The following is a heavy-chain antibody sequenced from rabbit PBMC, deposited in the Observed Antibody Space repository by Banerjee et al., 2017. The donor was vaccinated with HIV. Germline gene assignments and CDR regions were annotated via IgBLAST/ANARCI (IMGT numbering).Heavy chain of an antibody. Sequence: QEQLVESGGGLVQPEGSLTLTCTASGFSFSNSYYMCCVRQAPGKGLEWIGCIDSGSSGVTYYASWAKGRFTSSKTSSTTVTLQMSSLTAADTATYFCARGYNYGDPGYDLWGQGTLITVS. CDR3: ARGYNYGDPGYDL. CDR1: GFSFSNSYY. CDR2: IDSGSSGVT. V-gene: IGHV1S45*01. D-gene: IGHD7-1*01. J-gene: IGHJ3*01.